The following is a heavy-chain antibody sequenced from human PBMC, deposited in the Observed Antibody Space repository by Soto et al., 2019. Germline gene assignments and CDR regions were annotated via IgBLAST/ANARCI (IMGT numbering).Heavy chain of an antibody. Sequence: EVQLVQSGAEVKKPGESLRISCKGSGYSFTRYWISWVRQMPGKGLEWMGRIDPSDSYTNYSPSFQGHVTISADKSISTAYLQWSSLKASDTAMYYCARHPTGYGGNSRIFDYWGQGTLVTVSS. CDR1: GYSFTRYW. D-gene: IGHD2-21*02. V-gene: IGHV5-10-1*03. J-gene: IGHJ4*02. CDR2: IDPSDSYT. CDR3: ARHPTGYGGNSRIFDY.